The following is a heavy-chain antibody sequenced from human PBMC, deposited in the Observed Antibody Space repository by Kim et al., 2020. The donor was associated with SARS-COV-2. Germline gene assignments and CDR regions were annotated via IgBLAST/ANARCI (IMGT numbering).Heavy chain of an antibody. Sequence: IYYRGSTNYNPSLKNRVTISVDASKSQFSLKLSSVTAADTAVYYCASRGSWGQGTLVTVSS. CDR3: ASRGS. D-gene: IGHD3-10*01. V-gene: IGHV4-59*08. J-gene: IGHJ5*02. CDR2: IYYRGST.